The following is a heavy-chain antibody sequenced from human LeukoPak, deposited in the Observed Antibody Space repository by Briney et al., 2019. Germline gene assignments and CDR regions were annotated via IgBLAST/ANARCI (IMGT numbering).Heavy chain of an antibody. Sequence: PGGSLRLSCAASGFTFSSYGMHWVRQAPGKGLEWVAFIRYDGSNKYYADFVKGRFTISRDNSKNTLYLQMNSLRAEDTAVYYCAKDLSKNYYDSSGYPAPPFDYWGQGTLVTVSS. CDR2: IRYDGSNK. CDR1: GFTFSSYG. J-gene: IGHJ4*02. V-gene: IGHV3-30*02. D-gene: IGHD3-22*01. CDR3: AKDLSKNYYDSSGYPAPPFDY.